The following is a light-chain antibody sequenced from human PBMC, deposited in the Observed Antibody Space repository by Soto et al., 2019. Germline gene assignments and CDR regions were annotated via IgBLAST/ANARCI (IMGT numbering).Light chain of an antibody. Sequence: EIVLTQSPATLSLSPGERATLSCRASQSVSSYLAWYQQKPGQAPRLLIYDASNRATGIPARFSGSGSGTDFTLTISSLEPEDFAVYYCQQRPDLTFGGGTKVEIK. CDR3: QQRPDLT. CDR1: QSVSSY. CDR2: DAS. V-gene: IGKV3-11*01. J-gene: IGKJ4*01.